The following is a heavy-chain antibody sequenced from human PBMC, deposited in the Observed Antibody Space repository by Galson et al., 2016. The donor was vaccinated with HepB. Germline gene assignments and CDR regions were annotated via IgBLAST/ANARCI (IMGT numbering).Heavy chain of an antibody. Sequence: SLRLSCAASGFTFSRYTMHWVRQAPGKGLEWVAVISYDGGEKSYADSVKGRFTISRDNSKNTLYLQMNSLRAEDTAVYYCARGYSYALDVWGQGTTVTVSS. V-gene: IGHV3-30-3*01. CDR3: ARGYSYALDV. CDR2: ISYDGGEK. J-gene: IGHJ6*02. CDR1: GFTFSRYT.